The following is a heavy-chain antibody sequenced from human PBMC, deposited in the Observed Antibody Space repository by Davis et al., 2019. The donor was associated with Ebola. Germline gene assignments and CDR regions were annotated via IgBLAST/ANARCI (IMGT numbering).Heavy chain of an antibody. Sequence: PGGSLRLSCAASGFTFSSYSMNWVRQAPGKGLEWVSYISSSSSIIYYADSVKGRFTISRDNAKNSLYLQMNSLRAEDTAVYYCARAGDGYNLGYYFDYWGQGTLVTVSS. D-gene: IGHD5-24*01. CDR1: GFTFSSYS. CDR2: ISSSSSII. CDR3: ARAGDGYNLGYYFDY. J-gene: IGHJ4*02. V-gene: IGHV3-48*01.